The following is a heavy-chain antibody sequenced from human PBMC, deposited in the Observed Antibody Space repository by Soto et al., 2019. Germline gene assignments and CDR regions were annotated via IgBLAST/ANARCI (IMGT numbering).Heavy chain of an antibody. CDR2: IGCSSSPI. CDR1: GFTFSSYS. CDR3: ARVVYYGMDV. V-gene: IGHV3-48*02. J-gene: IGHJ6*02. Sequence: DVQLVESGGGLVQPGGSLRLSCAASGFTFSSYSMNWVRQAPGKGLEWVSYIGCSSSPIYYADSVKGRFTISRDNAKNSLCLHMNSLRDGDTAVYYCARVVYYGMDVWGQGTTVTVSS.